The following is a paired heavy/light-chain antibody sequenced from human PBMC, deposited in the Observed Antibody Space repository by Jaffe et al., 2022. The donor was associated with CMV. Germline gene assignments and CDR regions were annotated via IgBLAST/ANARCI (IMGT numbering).Heavy chain of an antibody. CDR1: GFSLSTSGMC. D-gene: IGHD4-17*01. V-gene: IGHV2-70*15. CDR3: ARILPHGANSREAFDF. CDR2: IDWDNDK. Sequence: QVTLRESGPALVKPTQTLTLTCTFSGFSLSTSGMCVSWIRQPPGKALEWLARIDWDNDKYYSTSLKTRLTLSKDTSKNQVVLTVTNMDPVDTATYYCARILPHGANSREAFDFWGQGTVVTVSS. J-gene: IGHJ3*01.
Light chain of an antibody. CDR2: GAS. V-gene: IGKV3-15*01. J-gene: IGKJ2*01. CDR3: QQYNNRPTYT. CDR1: QSVSSN. Sequence: EIVMTQSPATLSVSPGERATLSCRASQSVSSNLAWYQQKPGQAPRLLIYGASTRATGIPARFSGSGSGTEFTLTISSLQSEDFAVYYCQQYNNRPTYTFGQGTKLEIK.